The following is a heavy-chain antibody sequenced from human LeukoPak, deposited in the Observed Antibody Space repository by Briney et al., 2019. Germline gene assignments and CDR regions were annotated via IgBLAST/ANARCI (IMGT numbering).Heavy chain of an antibody. V-gene: IGHV4-31*02. D-gene: IGHD2-15*01. CDR3: ASYCSGGSCYSVIDY. CDR2: IYYSGST. Sequence: WIRQHPGKGLEWIGYIYYSGSTYYNPSLKSRVTISVDTSKNQFSLKLSSVTAADTAVYYCASYCSGGSCYSVIDYWGQGTLVTVSS. J-gene: IGHJ4*02.